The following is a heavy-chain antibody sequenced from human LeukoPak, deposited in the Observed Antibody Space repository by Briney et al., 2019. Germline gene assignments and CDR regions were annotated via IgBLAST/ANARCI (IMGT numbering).Heavy chain of an antibody. V-gene: IGHV3-30-3*01. CDR2: ISYDGSNK. J-gene: IGHJ4*02. CDR1: GFTFSSYA. CDR3: AREDIFDY. Sequence: TGGSLRLSCAASGFTFSSYAMHWVRQAPGKGLEWVAVISYDGSNKYYADSVKGRSTISRDNSKNTLYLQMNSLRAEDTAVYYCAREDIFDYWGQGTLVTVSS.